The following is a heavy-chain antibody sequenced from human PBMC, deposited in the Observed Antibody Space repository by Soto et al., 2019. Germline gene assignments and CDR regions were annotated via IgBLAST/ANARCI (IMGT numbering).Heavy chain of an antibody. D-gene: IGHD3-22*01. CDR2: IYHSGST. V-gene: IGHV4-30-2*01. CDR3: ARARYYYDSSGYYIDY. J-gene: IGHJ4*02. CDR1: GGSISSGGYS. Sequence: SETLSLTCAVSGGSISSGGYSWGWIRQPPGKGLGWIGDIYHSGSTYYNPSLKSRVTISVDTSKNQFSLKLSSVTAADTAVYYCARARYYYDSSGYYIDYWGQGTLVTVSS.